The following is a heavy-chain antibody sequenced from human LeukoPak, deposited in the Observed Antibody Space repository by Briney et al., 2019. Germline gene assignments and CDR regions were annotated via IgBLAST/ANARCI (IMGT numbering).Heavy chain of an antibody. CDR3: ARGRPYGSGSYYISPYFDY. Sequence: ASVKVSCKAPGYTFTSYYMHWVRQAPGQGLEWMGIINPSGGSTSYAQKFQGRVTMTRDTSTSTVYMELSSLRSEDTAVYYCARGRPYGSGSYYISPYFDYWGQGTLVTVSS. CDR2: INPSGGST. J-gene: IGHJ4*02. V-gene: IGHV1-46*01. CDR1: GYTFTSYY. D-gene: IGHD3-10*01.